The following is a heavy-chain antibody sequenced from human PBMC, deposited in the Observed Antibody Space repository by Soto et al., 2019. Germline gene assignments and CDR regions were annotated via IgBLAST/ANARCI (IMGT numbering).Heavy chain of an antibody. D-gene: IGHD2-8*01. Sequence: GGSLRLSCAASGFTFSSYAMSWVRQAPGKGLEWVSAISGSGGSTYYADSVKGRFTISRDNSKNTLYLQMNSLRAEDTAVYYCAKAASDCTNGVCTKADAFDIWGQGTMVTVSS. CDR1: GFTFSSYA. CDR2: ISGSGGST. CDR3: AKAASDCTNGVCTKADAFDI. J-gene: IGHJ3*02. V-gene: IGHV3-23*01.